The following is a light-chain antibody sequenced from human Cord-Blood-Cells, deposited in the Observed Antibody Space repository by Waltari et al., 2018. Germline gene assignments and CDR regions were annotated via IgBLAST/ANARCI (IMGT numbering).Light chain of an antibody. CDR3: QQYDNLYS. V-gene: IGKV1-33*01. CDR1: QDISNY. J-gene: IGKJ2*03. CDR2: DAS. Sequence: DIRMTQPPSSLSASVGDRVTITCQVSQDISNYLNWYQQKPGKAPKLLIYDASNLETGVPSRFSGSGSGTDFTFTISSLQPEDIATYYCQQYDNLYSFGQGTKLEIK.